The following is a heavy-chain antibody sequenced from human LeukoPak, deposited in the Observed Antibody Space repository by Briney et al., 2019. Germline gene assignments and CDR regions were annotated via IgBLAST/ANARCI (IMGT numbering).Heavy chain of an antibody. CDR1: GFTFSSYS. D-gene: IGHD3-10*01. CDR3: ARDPIYYYGSGSYYRTPLYYFDY. CDR2: SSSSSSYI. V-gene: IGHV3-21*01. J-gene: IGHJ4*02. Sequence: GGSLRLSCAASGFTFSSYSMNLVRQAAGKGLEWVSSSSSSSSYIYYADSVKGRFTISRDNAKNSLYLQMNSLRAEDTAVYYCARDPIYYYGSGSYYRTPLYYFDYWGQGTLVTVSS.